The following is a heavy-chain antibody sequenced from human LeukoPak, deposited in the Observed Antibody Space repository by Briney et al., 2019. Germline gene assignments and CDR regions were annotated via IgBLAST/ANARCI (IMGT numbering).Heavy chain of an antibody. V-gene: IGHV4-39*01. D-gene: IGHD2-2*01. CDR3: ARQGCSSTTCYLFALYAFDI. J-gene: IGHJ3*02. Sequence: SETLSLTCTVSGGSISSSSYYWGWIRQPPGKGLEWIGSIYYRGSIYYNPSLKSRVTISVDTSKNHFSLQLSSVTAADTAVYYCARQGCSSTTCYLFALYAFDIWGQGTMVTVSS. CDR1: GGSISSSSYY. CDR2: IYYRGSI.